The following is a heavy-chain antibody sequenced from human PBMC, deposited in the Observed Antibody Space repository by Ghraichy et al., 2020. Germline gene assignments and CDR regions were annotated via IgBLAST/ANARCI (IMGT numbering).Heavy chain of an antibody. Sequence: GGSLRLSCAASGFTFSSYWMHWVRQAPGKGLVWVSRINNDGGATTYADSVKGRFTISRDNAKNTLYLQMNSLRAEDTAVFYCARGEGIAVPGRAADYHGMDVWGQGTTVTVSS. J-gene: IGHJ6*02. CDR2: INNDGGAT. D-gene: IGHD6-13*01. V-gene: IGHV3-74*01. CDR1: GFTFSSYW. CDR3: ARGEGIAVPGRAADYHGMDV.